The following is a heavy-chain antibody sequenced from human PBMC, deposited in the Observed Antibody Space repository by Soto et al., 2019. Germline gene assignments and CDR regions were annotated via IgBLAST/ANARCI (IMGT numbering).Heavy chain of an antibody. CDR3: AKTAYGSGSYSYYYYYGMDV. Sequence: GGSLRLSCAASGFTFSSYAMSWVHQAPGKGLEWVSAISGSGGSTYYADSVKGRFTISRDNSKNTLYLQMTSLRAEDTAVYYCAKTAYGSGSYSYYYYYGMDVWGQGTTVTVSS. J-gene: IGHJ6*02. CDR2: ISGSGGST. CDR1: GFTFSSYA. D-gene: IGHD3-10*01. V-gene: IGHV3-23*01.